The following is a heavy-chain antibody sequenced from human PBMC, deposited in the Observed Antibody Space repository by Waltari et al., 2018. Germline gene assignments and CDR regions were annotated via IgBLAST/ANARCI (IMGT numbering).Heavy chain of an antibody. J-gene: IGHJ4*02. Sequence: EVQLLESGGGLVQPGGSLRLSCAASGFSFSSNAMTWVRQAPGKGLEWGSASRGSGGSTYDADSVKGRFTISRDNSNNTVFLQMSSLRADDTAVYYCAKKIRYCSGRSCYFESWGQGTRVTVSS. V-gene: IGHV3-23*01. D-gene: IGHD2-15*01. CDR3: AKKIRYCSGRSCYFES. CDR2: SRGSGGST. CDR1: GFSFSSNA.